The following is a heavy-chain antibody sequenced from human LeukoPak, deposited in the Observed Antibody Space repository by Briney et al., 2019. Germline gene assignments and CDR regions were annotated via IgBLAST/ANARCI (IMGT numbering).Heavy chain of an antibody. J-gene: IGHJ4*02. D-gene: IGHD4-11*01. CDR2: ISGSGDNT. V-gene: IGHV3-23*01. CDR3: ARLDYSRVYVY. CDR1: GFTFSSYA. Sequence: GGSLRLSCAASGFTFSSYAMNWVRQAPGKGLEWISSISGSGDNTYYADSVKGRFTISRDNAENSLSLQMSSLKAEDTAIYYCARLDYSRVYVYWGQGTLVTVSS.